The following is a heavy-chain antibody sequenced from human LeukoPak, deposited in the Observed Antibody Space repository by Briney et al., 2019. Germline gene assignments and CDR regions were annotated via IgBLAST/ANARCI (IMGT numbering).Heavy chain of an antibody. CDR3: ARYIVSYPHDAFDI. CDR1: GGSISTYY. CDR2: ISTTGGT. J-gene: IGHJ3*02. D-gene: IGHD1-26*01. V-gene: IGHV4-4*07. Sequence: SETLSLTCTVSGGSISTYYWSWIRQPAGKGLEWIGRISTTGGTIYNPSLKSRVTISVDTSKKQFSLKLSSVTAADTAFYYCARYIVSYPHDAFDIWGQGTMVTVSS.